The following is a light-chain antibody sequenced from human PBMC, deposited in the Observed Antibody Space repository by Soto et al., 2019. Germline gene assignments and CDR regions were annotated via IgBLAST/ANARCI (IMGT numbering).Light chain of an antibody. V-gene: IGLV2-14*03. CDR2: DVS. CDR1: SSDVGGYNF. CDR3: SSYTSSSTVV. J-gene: IGLJ2*01. Sequence: QSALTQPASVSGSPGQSITISCTGTSSDVGGYNFVSWYQHHPGTAPKLMIYDVSHRPSGVSTRFSGSKSGNTASLTISGLQPDDEADYYCSSYTSSSTVVFGGGTKLTVL.